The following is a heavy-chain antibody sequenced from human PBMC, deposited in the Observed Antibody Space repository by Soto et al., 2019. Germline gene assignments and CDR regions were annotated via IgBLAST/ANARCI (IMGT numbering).Heavy chain of an antibody. V-gene: IGHV1-8*01. CDR2: MNPNSGNT. CDR3: ARYPYTAYCSDGSGSYDAFDI. CDR1: GYSFTSYD. Sequence: QVQLVQSGAEVKKPGASVKVSCRASGYSFTSYDVNWVRQATGPGLEWMGWMNPNSGNTAFAEKFQGRVTMARDNPISTAYMELSGLTSEDTAVYYCARYPYTAYCSDGSGSYDAFDIWGQGTVVTVSS. D-gene: IGHD3-3*01. J-gene: IGHJ3*02.